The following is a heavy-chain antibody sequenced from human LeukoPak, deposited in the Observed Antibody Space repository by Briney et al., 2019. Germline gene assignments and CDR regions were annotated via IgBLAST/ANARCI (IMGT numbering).Heavy chain of an antibody. D-gene: IGHD3-3*01. J-gene: IGHJ6*03. CDR1: GFTFDDYA. CDR2: ISWNSAGI. CDR3: ASANPILLDYYYYYYMDV. Sequence: GGSLRLSCAASGFTFDDYAMHWVRQALGKGLEWVSGISWNSAGIGYADSVKGRFTISRDNSKNSLYLQMNSLRAEDTAVYYCASANPILLDYYYYYYMDVWGKGTTVTVSS. V-gene: IGHV3-9*01.